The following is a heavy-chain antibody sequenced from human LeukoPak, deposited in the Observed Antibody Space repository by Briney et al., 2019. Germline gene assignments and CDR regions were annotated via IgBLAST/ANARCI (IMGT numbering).Heavy chain of an antibody. J-gene: IGHJ6*03. CDR2: IVPIFGIT. CDR1: GGTFSSYA. CDR3: ARGIAARPPQNSYMDV. D-gene: IGHD6-6*01. V-gene: IGHV1-69*05. Sequence: ASVKVSCKASGGTFSSYAISWVRQAPGQGLEWMGRIVPIFGITNYAQKFQGRITITTDESASTTYMELSSLGSEDTAVYYCARGIAARPPQNSYMDVWGKGTTVTVSS.